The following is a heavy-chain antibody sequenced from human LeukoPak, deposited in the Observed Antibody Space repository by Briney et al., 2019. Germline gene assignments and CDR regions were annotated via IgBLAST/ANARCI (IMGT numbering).Heavy chain of an antibody. CDR3: ARVSLYCSSTSCYFDY. D-gene: IGHD2-2*01. CDR2: ISSSSSTI. CDR1: GFTFSSYR. Sequence: PGGSLRLSCAASGFTFSSYRMNWVRQAPGKGLEWVSYISSSSSTIYYADSVKGRFTISRDNAKNTLYLQMNSLRAEDTAVYYCARVSLYCSSTSCYFDYWGQGTLVTVSS. J-gene: IGHJ4*02. V-gene: IGHV3-48*04.